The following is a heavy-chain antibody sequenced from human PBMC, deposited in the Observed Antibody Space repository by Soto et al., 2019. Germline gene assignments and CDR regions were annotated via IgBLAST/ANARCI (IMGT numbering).Heavy chain of an antibody. Sequence: SVKVPCRASGYSLTSYGIIWVRQAPGQGLEWMGWISAYNGNTNYAQKLQCRVTMTTDTSTSTAYMELRSLRSDDTAVYYCARGLDTFDYWGQGTLVTVSS. V-gene: IGHV1-18*01. CDR2: ISAYNGNT. J-gene: IGHJ4*02. CDR1: GYSLTSYG. D-gene: IGHD6-19*01. CDR3: ARGLDTFDY.